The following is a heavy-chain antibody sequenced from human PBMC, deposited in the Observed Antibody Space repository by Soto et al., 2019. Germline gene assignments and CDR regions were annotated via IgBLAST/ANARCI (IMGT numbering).Heavy chain of an antibody. V-gene: IGHV3-23*01. Sequence: GGSLRLSCEASGFTFSSYAMIWVRQAPGKGLEWVSGISSSGGRTYYADSVKGRFTISRDNSKNTLYLAMNSLRVEDTAVYYCAKDRVSGSSSSFDYWGQGALVTVSS. CDR3: AKDRVSGSSSSFDY. D-gene: IGHD6-6*01. J-gene: IGHJ4*02. CDR2: ISSSGGRT. CDR1: GFTFSSYA.